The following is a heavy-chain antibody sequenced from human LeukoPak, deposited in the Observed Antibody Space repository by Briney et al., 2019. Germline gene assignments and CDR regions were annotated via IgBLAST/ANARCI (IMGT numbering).Heavy chain of an antibody. Sequence: PGGSLRLSCAASGFTVSNNYMSWVRHAPGKGLEWVSVIYTGVSTYYADSVKGRFAISRDNSKNTLYLQMNSLRAEDTGVYYCARVRPHPIIDVWGKGTTVTVSS. V-gene: IGHV3-53*01. D-gene: IGHD6-6*01. J-gene: IGHJ6*03. CDR2: IYTGVST. CDR1: GFTVSNNY. CDR3: ARVRPHPIIDV.